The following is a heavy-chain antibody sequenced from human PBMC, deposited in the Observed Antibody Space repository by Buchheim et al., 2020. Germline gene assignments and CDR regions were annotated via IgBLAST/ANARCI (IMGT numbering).Heavy chain of an antibody. CDR1: GFTFSSYG. CDR2: IWYDGSNK. V-gene: IGHV3-33*01. CDR3: ARDQYYYGSGSYWDYYYYYGMDV. Sequence: QVQLVESGGGVVQPGRSLRLSCAASGFTFSSYGMHWVRQAPGKGLEWVAVIWYDGSNKYYADSVKGRFTISRDNSKNTLYLQMNSLRAEDTAVYYCARDQYYYGSGSYWDYYYYYGMDVWGQGTT. J-gene: IGHJ6*02. D-gene: IGHD3-10*01.